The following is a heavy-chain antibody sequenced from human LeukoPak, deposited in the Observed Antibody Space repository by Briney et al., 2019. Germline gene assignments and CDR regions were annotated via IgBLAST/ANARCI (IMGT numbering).Heavy chain of an antibody. J-gene: IGHJ4*02. CDR2: IYYSGST. V-gene: IGHV4-39*01. CDR3: AGDGSGTYYHDY. CDR1: SGSISSSSYD. D-gene: IGHD3-10*01. Sequence: SETLSLTCTVSSGSISSSSYDWGWLRQPPGTGLEWLGSIYYSGSTYYNPSLKSRVTISVDTSKNQFSLKLSSVTAADTAVYYCAGDGSGTYYHDYWGQGTLVTVSS.